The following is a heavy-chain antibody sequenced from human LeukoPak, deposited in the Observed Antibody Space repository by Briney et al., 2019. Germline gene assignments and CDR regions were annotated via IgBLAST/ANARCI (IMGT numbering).Heavy chain of an antibody. CDR2: ISSSSSYI. Sequence: PGGSLRLSCAASGFTFSSYSMNWVRQAPGKGLEWVSSISSSSSYIYYADSVKGRFTISRDNAKNSLYLQMNSLRAEDTAVYYCARGVGHYYDSRDYSGQGTLVTVSS. CDR3: ARGVGHYYDSRDY. D-gene: IGHD3-22*01. J-gene: IGHJ4*02. V-gene: IGHV3-21*01. CDR1: GFTFSSYS.